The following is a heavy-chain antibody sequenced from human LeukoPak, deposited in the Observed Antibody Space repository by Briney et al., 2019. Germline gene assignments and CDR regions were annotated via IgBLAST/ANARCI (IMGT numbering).Heavy chain of an antibody. J-gene: IGHJ4*02. CDR3: TTDYYDSSGYYYGY. D-gene: IGHD3-22*01. CDR2: IKSKTDGGTT. CDR1: GFTFSNAW. Sequence: GGSLRLSCAASGFTFSNAWMSWVRQAPGKGLEWVGRIKSKTDGGTTDYAAPVKGRFTISRDDSKNTLYLRMNSLKTEDTAVYYCTTDYYDSSGYYYGYWGQGTLVTVSS. V-gene: IGHV3-15*01.